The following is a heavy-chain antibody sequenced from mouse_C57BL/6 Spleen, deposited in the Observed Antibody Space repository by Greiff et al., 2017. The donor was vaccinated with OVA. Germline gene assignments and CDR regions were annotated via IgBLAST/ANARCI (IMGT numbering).Heavy chain of an antibody. D-gene: IGHD1-1*01. Sequence: VKLVESGAELMKPGASVKLSCKATGYTFTGYWIEWVKQRPGHGLEWIGEILPGSGSTNYNEKFKGKATFTADTSSNTAYMQLSSLTTEDSAIYYCASRGFYYGSSYEGDYWGQGTTLTVSS. J-gene: IGHJ2*01. CDR2: ILPGSGST. CDR1: GYTFTGYW. V-gene: IGHV1-9*01. CDR3: ASRGFYYGSSYEGDY.